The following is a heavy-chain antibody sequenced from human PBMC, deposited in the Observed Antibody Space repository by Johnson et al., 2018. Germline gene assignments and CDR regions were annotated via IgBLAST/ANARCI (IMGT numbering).Heavy chain of an antibody. Sequence: VQLVQSGGGLEQPGGSLRLSCAASGFTFSRYAMNWVRQAPGKGLEWVSVISASGGTSFYADSVKGRFTISRDNSKKRLYLQMNSLKAEETAVYYCAKVTGETLYYSYYMDVWGKGTTVTVSS. D-gene: IGHD4-17*01. CDR3: AKVTGETLYYSYYMDV. CDR1: GFTFSRYA. CDR2: ISASGGTS. V-gene: IGHV3-23*04. J-gene: IGHJ6*03.